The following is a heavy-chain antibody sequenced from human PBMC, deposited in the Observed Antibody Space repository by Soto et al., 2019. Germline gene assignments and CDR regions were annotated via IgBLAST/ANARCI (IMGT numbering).Heavy chain of an antibody. V-gene: IGHV4-39*01. Sequence: SETLSLTCTVSGGTASNSNYYGGWILQSPGKGLEWIGSVYYRERSYSKPSVKSRGTISVDTSKNKFSLNLNSVTASDTAVYYCCRQRTSALSPAYFAYWGLGGLV. D-gene: IGHD2-8*01. CDR2: VYYRERS. CDR1: GGTASNSNYY. CDR3: CRQRTSALSPAYFAY. J-gene: IGHJ4*01.